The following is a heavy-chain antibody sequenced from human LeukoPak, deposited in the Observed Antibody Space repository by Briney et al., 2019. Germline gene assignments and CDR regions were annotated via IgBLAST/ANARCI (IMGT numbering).Heavy chain of an antibody. J-gene: IGHJ4*02. V-gene: IGHV3-48*03. Sequence: GGSLRLSCAGSGFNFSTYEMNWVRQAPGKGLEWLSYISSRGSSIYYADSVKGRFTISKDNAKNSLFLQMNSLRAEDTAVYFCAKDKALNCWGQGTPVTVSS. CDR1: GFNFSTYE. CDR2: ISSRGSSI. CDR3: AKDKALNC.